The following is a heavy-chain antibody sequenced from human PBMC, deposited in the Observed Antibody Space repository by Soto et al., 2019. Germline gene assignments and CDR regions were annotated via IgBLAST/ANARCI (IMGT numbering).Heavy chain of an antibody. Sequence: GGSLRLSCAASGFTFDDYAMHWVRQAPGKGLEWVSGISWNSGSIGYADCVKGRFTISRDNAKNSLYLQMNSLRAEYTALYYCAKDAGTAVAGSKSYGMDVWGQGTTVTVS. CDR1: GFTFDDYA. J-gene: IGHJ6*02. CDR3: AKDAGTAVAGSKSYGMDV. V-gene: IGHV3-9*01. CDR2: ISWNSGSI. D-gene: IGHD6-19*01.